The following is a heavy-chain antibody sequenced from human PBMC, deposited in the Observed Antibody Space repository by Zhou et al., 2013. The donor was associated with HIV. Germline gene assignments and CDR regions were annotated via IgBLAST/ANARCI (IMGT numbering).Heavy chain of an antibody. J-gene: IGHJ4*02. D-gene: IGHD3-9*01. Sequence: QVQLQQWGAGLLKPSETLSLTCAVYGGSLSGYYWSWIRQSPGKGLEWIGKINHSGSTKYNPSLKTRVTISVDTSKNQLSLRLSSVTAADTAVYYCARPGKTGYALDYWGQGTLVTVSS. CDR2: INHSGST. CDR1: GGSLSGYY. CDR3: ARPGKTGYALDY. V-gene: IGHV4-34*01.